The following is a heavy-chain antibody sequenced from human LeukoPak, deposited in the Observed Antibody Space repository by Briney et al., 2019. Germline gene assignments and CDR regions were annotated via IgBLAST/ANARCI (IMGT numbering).Heavy chain of an antibody. J-gene: IGHJ4*02. D-gene: IGHD7-27*01. V-gene: IGHV3-7*01. CDR2: ISHDGSET. CDR3: VRDLGHSRHYFEY. Sequence: PGGSLRLSCAASGFTFNSFFLNWVRLTPGRELEWLACISHDGSETFYMDSVRGRFTISRDNTKNSLYLQMDSLRAEDTAVYFCVRDLGHSRHYFEYWGQGALVTVSS. CDR1: GFTFNSFF.